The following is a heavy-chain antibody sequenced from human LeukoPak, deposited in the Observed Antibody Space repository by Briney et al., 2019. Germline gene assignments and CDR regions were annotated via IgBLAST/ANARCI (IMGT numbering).Heavy chain of an antibody. CDR2: IYHSGGA. CDR1: GGSFSISY. CDR3: ARHGDYCFDS. Sequence: SETLSLTCGVSGGSFSISYWSWIRQPPGKGLEWIGQIYHSGGANYNPSLRSRVTISIDKSKNQLSLRLSSVTAADTAVYYCARHGDYCFDSWGQGTLVTVSS. J-gene: IGHJ4*02. V-gene: IGHV4-34*01. D-gene: IGHD7-27*01.